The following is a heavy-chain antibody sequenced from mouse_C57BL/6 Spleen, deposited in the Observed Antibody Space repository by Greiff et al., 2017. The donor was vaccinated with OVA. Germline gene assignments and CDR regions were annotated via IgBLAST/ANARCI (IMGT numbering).Heavy chain of an antibody. CDR2: INPSTGGT. V-gene: IGHV1-42*01. J-gene: IGHJ2*01. D-gene: IGHD3-2*02. Sequence: EVQLQQSGPELVKPGASVKISCKASGYSFTGYYMNWVKQSPEKSLEWIGEINPSTGGTTYNQKFKAKATLTVDKSSSTAYMQLKSLTSEDSAVYYCARSGYLYYFDYWGQGTTLTVSS. CDR3: ARSGYLYYFDY. CDR1: GYSFTGYY.